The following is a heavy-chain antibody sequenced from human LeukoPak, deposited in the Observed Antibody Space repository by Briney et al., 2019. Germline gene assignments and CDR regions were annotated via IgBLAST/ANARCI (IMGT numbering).Heavy chain of an antibody. J-gene: IGHJ4*02. Sequence: GGSLRLSCAASRFTFNQYVIHWARQAPGKGLEWVAVISNDGITRFYATSVKGRCTISRDDSKNTVYLQLSSLRVEDTAVYYCVREGYYDSGGPFSGYFDYWGRGDLVTVSS. CDR1: RFTFNQYV. CDR3: VREGYYDSGGPFSGYFDY. D-gene: IGHD3-22*01. V-gene: IGHV3-30*04. CDR2: ISNDGITR.